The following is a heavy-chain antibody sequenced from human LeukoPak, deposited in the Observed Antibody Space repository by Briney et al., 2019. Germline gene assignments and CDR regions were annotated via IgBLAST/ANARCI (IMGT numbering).Heavy chain of an antibody. CDR3: ARLILTGYYVYFDY. J-gene: IGHJ4*02. Sequence: SETLSLTCTVSGGSISEDYWSWIRQPPGKGLEWIGYIYYSGSTNYNPSLKSRVTISVDTPKNQFSLKLSSVTAADTAVYYCARLILTGYYVYFDYWGQGTLVTVSS. CDR1: GGSISEDY. V-gene: IGHV4-59*08. CDR2: IYYSGST. D-gene: IGHD3-9*01.